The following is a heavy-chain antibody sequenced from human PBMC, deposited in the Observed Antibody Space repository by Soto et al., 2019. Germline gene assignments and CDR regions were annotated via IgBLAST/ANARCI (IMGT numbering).Heavy chain of an antibody. CDR3: ARGQTGGVWGYYFDS. CDR1: GGTFSSYA. D-gene: IGHD3-16*01. J-gene: IGHJ4*02. V-gene: IGHV1-69*12. CDR2: IIPIFGTA. Sequence: QVQLVQSGAEVKKPGSSVKVSCKASGGTFSSYAIDWVRQAPGQGLEWMGGIIPIFGTADYAQTFQGRVTIPADESTSTAYRELSSLRSEDTAVYYWARGQTGGVWGYYFDSWGQGTLVTVSS.